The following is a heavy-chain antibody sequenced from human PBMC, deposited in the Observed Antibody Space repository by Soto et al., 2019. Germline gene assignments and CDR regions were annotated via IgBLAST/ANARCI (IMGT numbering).Heavy chain of an antibody. V-gene: IGHV3-30*04. CDR2: ISYDGADK. CDR1: GFTFSSYV. Sequence: QVQLLESGGGVVQPGRSLRLSCAASGFTFSSYVFNWVRQAPGKGPEWVAVISYDGADKYYADSVKGRFTISRDNSKNMLYLQMHSLRPEDTAVYYCARDGEWELVLESFYYFGMDVWGQGTTVTVSS. J-gene: IGHJ6*02. D-gene: IGHD2-8*01. CDR3: ARDGEWELVLESFYYFGMDV.